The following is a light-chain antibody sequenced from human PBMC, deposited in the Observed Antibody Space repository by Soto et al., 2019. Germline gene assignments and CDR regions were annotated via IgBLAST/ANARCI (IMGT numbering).Light chain of an antibody. J-gene: IGKJ1*01. CDR2: AAS. CDR3: LQVSSFPRT. Sequence: DIHMTRSPLSLSAVVGDRVTIPCLASRGIGDRLAWFQQKPGKAPQFLIQAASNLQSGVPSRFSGSGSGTEFILSINSLQPEDIATYYCLQVSSFPRTFGQGPKVDIK. CDR1: RGIGDR. V-gene: IGKV1-12*01.